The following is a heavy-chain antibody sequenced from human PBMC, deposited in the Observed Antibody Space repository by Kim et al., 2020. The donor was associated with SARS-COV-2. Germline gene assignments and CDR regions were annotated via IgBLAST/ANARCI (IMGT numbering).Heavy chain of an antibody. J-gene: IGHJ4*02. CDR3: TTVSMR. Sequence: GGSLRLSCAVSGIPFSNAWMNWVRQAPGRGLEWVGRIKSLSDGGTSDYAAPVKGRFTISRDDSKNTLYLQMNSLKSEDAGVYYCTTVSMRWGQGTLFTVSS. CDR2: IKSLSDGGTS. CDR1: GIPFSNAW. V-gene: IGHV3-15*01. D-gene: IGHD2-2*01.